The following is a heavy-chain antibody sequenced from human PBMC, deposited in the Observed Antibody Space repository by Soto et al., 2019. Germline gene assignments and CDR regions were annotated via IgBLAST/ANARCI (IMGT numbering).Heavy chain of an antibody. CDR3: ARVPQYNWNYWWFDP. CDR1: GGSISSYY. V-gene: IGHV4-59*01. Sequence: SSETLSLTCTVSGGSISSYYWSWIRQPPGKGLEWIGYIYYSGSTNYNPSLKSRVTISVDTSKNQFSLKLSSVTAADTAVYYCARVPQYNWNYWWFDPWGQGTLVTVSS. D-gene: IGHD1-7*01. CDR2: IYYSGST. J-gene: IGHJ5*02.